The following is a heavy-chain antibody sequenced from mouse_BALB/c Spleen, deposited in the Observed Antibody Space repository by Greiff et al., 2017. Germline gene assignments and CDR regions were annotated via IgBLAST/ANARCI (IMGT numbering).Heavy chain of an antibody. Sequence: LQQPGSELVRPGASVKLSCKASGYTFTSYWMHWVKQRPGQGLEWIGNIYPGSGSTNYDEKFKSKATLTVDTSSSTAYMQLSSLTSEDSAVYYCTRYGSGEFAYWGQGTLVTVSA. D-gene: IGHD1-1*02. CDR1: GYTFTSYW. CDR3: TRYGSGEFAY. J-gene: IGHJ3*01. V-gene: IGHV1S22*01. CDR2: IYPGSGST.